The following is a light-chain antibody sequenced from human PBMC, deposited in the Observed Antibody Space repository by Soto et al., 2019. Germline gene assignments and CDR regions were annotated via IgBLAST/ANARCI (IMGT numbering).Light chain of an antibody. Sequence: EIVLTQSPGTLSFSPGERATLSCRASQSVSSSYLAWYQQKPGQAPRLLIYGASSRATGIPDRFSGSGSGTDLTLTISRLEPEDFAVYYCQQYVSSPFTFGPGTKVDVK. CDR2: GAS. CDR1: QSVSSSY. CDR3: QQYVSSPFT. V-gene: IGKV3-20*01. J-gene: IGKJ3*01.